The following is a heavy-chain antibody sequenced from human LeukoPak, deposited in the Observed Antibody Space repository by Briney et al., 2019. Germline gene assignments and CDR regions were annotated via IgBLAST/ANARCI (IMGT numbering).Heavy chain of an antibody. CDR1: GGSISGGGYY. J-gene: IGHJ4*02. D-gene: IGHD3-10*01. V-gene: IGHV4-31*03. Sequence: SQTLSLTCTVSGGSISGGGYYWSWIRQHPGKGLEWIGYIYYSGSTYYNPSLKSRVTISVDTSKNQFSLKLSSVTAADTAVYYCARGGLWFGESYYFDYWGQGTLVTVSS. CDR2: IYYSGST. CDR3: ARGGLWFGESYYFDY.